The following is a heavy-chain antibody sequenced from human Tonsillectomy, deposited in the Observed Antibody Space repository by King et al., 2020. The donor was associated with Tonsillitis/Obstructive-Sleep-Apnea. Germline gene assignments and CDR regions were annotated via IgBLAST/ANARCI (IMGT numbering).Heavy chain of an antibody. V-gene: IGHV3-7*01. J-gene: IGHJ6*04. CDR2: INQDGSEK. CDR1: EFTFSGYW. CDR3: ARDPGV. Sequence: QLVQSGGGLVQPGGSLRLSCVASEFTFSGYWMSWVRQAPGKGLEWVANINQDGSEKYYVDTLKSRFTISRDNAGYSLYLQMNSLRAEDTAVYFCARDPGVWGKGTTVTVSS.